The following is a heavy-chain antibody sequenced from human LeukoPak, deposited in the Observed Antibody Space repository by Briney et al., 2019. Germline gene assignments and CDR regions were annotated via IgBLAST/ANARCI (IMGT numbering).Heavy chain of an antibody. D-gene: IGHD4-17*01. CDR1: GASIDNYY. CDR3: ATIYGDYSDFDS. J-gene: IGHJ4*02. Sequence: SETLSLTCTVSGASIDNYYWDWIRQSPGKGLEWIACISNSGSTKYNPSLTDRVTMSVDRSKNQVSLRLRSVTAADTAVYYCATIYGDYSDFDSWGQGTLVTVSS. CDR2: ISNSGST. V-gene: IGHV4-59*13.